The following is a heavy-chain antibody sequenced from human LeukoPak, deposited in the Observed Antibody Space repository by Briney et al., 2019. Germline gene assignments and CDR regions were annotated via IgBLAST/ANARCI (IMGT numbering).Heavy chain of an antibody. CDR1: GGAISSGGYH. J-gene: IGHJ4*02. D-gene: IGHD2-8*01. CDR3: ARGGVQLDY. Sequence: SETLSLTCTVSGGAISSGGYHWSWIRQHPGKGLEWIGYIYFSGSTSYNPSLKSRLSISVDTSKNQFSLTMNSVTAADTAVYYCARGGVQLDYWGQGTQVTVSS. V-gene: IGHV4-31*03. CDR2: IYFSGST.